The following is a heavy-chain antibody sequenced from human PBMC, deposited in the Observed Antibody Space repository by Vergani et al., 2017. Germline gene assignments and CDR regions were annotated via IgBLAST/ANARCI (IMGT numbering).Heavy chain of an antibody. CDR1: GFTFSSHA. Sequence: EVQLLESGGGLVQPGGFLRLFCAAFGFTFSSHAMSWVRQAAGKGLEWVSAISGSGGSTYYADSVKGRFTITRDNYKNTLYLQMNSLRAEDTAVYYCAKAAAGLGDAFDIWGQGTMVTVSS. V-gene: IGHV3-23*01. CDR3: AKAAAGLGDAFDI. D-gene: IGHD1-14*01. CDR2: ISGSGGST. J-gene: IGHJ3*02.